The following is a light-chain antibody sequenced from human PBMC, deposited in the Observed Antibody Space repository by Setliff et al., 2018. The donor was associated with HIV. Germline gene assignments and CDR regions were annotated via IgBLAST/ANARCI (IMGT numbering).Light chain of an antibody. CDR1: SSDVGSYNL. Sequence: QSVLTQPASVSGSPGQSITISCTGTSSDVGSYNLVSWYQQHPGQAPRLMIYGVTNRPSGVSNRFSGSKSGSTASLTISGLQAEDEADYYCSSYTSTYTRVFGTGTKVTVL. CDR2: GVT. CDR3: SSYTSTYTRV. V-gene: IGLV2-14*02. J-gene: IGLJ1*01.